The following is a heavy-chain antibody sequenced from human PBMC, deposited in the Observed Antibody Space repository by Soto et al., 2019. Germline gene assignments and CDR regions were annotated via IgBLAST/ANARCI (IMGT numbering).Heavy chain of an antibody. Sequence: SETLSLTCAVSGYFISSGYYWGWIRQPPGKGLEWIGNIYHSGSTYYTQSLKSRVTISIDTSRNQFSLRLTSVTAADTAIYYCAKYGENDYDGLDVWGPGTTVTVSS. CDR1: GYFISSGYY. J-gene: IGHJ6*02. CDR3: AKYGENDYDGLDV. D-gene: IGHD1-1*01. CDR2: IYHSGST. V-gene: IGHV4-38-2*01.